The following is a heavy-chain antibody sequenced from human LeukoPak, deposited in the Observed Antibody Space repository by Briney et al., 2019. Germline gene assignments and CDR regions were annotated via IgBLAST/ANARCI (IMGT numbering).Heavy chain of an antibody. D-gene: IGHD5-18*01. V-gene: IGHV1-69*13. Sequence: SVKVSCKASGGTFSSYAISWVRQAPGQGLEWMGGIIPIFGTANYAQKFQGRVTITADESTSTAYMELSSLRSEDTAVYYCARIYSYGSYFDYWGQGTLVTVSS. J-gene: IGHJ4*02. CDR2: IIPIFGTA. CDR3: ARIYSYGSYFDY. CDR1: GGTFSSYA.